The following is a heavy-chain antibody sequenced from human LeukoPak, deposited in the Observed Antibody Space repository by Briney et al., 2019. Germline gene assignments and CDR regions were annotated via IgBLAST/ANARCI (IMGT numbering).Heavy chain of an antibody. V-gene: IGHV1-46*03. CDR3: VREGGCSGGSCYRFDP. CDR1: GDTFTNYF. CDR2: VTPSDGGT. J-gene: IGHJ5*02. D-gene: IGHD2-15*01. Sequence: GASVKLSCKTSGDTFTNYFMHWVRQAPGQGLEWMGAVTPSDGGTNYAQKFQGRITMTRDTSTSTVYMDLSSLKPEDTAVYYCVREGGCSGGSCYRFDPWGQGALVTVSS.